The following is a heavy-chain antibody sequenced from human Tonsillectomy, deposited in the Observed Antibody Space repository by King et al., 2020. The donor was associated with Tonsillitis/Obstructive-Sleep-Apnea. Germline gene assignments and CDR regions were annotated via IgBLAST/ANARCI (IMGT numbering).Heavy chain of an antibody. V-gene: IGHV2-5*02. J-gene: IGHJ5*02. CDR3: AHGTIFGVERKGDGWFDP. CDR1: GFSLSTSGVG. D-gene: IGHD3-3*01. Sequence: TLKESGPTLVKPTQTLTLTCTFSGFSLSTSGVGVGWIRQPPGKALEWLALIYWDDDKRYSPSLKSRLTITKDTSKNQVVLTMTNMDPVDTATYFCAHGTIFGVERKGDGWFDPWGQGTLVTVSS. CDR2: IYWDDDK.